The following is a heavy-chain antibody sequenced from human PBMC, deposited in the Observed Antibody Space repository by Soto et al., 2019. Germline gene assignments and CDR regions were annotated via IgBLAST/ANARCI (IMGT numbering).Heavy chain of an antibody. CDR2: IYYSGST. V-gene: IGHV4-30-4*01. Sequence: SETLSLTCIVSGGSISSGDYYWSWIRQPLGKGLEWIGYIYYSGSTYYNPSLKSRVTISVDTSKNQFSLKLSSVTAADTAVYYCARRIAAAGTLSNWFDPWGQGTLVTVSS. CDR3: ARRIAAAGTLSNWFDP. CDR1: GGSISSGDYY. D-gene: IGHD6-13*01. J-gene: IGHJ5*02.